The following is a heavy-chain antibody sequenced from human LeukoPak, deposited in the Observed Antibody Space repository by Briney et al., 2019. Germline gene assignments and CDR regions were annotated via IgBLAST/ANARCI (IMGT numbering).Heavy chain of an antibody. V-gene: IGHV1-18*01. CDR1: GYTFTSYG. Sequence: GASVKVSCKASGYTFTSYGISWVRQAPGQGLEWMGWISAYNGNTNYAQKLQGRVTMTTGTSTSTAYMELRSLRSDDTAVYYCARDKMLWFGEIAFDIWGQGTMVTVSS. CDR3: ARDKMLWFGEIAFDI. CDR2: ISAYNGNT. D-gene: IGHD3-10*01. J-gene: IGHJ3*02.